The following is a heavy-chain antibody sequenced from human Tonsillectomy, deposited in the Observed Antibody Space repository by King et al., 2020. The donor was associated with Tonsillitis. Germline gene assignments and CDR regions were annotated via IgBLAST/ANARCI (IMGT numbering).Heavy chain of an antibody. CDR1: GGSISSYY. CDR2: IYYSGST. Sequence: QLQESGPGLVKPSETLSLTCTVSGGSISSYYWSWIRQPPGKGLEWIGHIYYSGSTNYNPSLKSRVTISVDTSKNQFSLKLSSVTAADTAVYYCARRVVTAMYHYYMDVWGKGTTVTVSS. J-gene: IGHJ6*03. D-gene: IGHD5-18*01. V-gene: IGHV4-59*01. CDR3: ARRVVTAMYHYYMDV.